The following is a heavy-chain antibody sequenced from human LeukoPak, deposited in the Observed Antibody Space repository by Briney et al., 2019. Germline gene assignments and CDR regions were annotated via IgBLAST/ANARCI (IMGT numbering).Heavy chain of an antibody. D-gene: IGHD1-1*01. J-gene: IGHJ4*02. V-gene: IGHV3-7*01. CDR1: GFNFNSYA. CDR2: IKYDGNEE. CDR3: KSGGAAPGSFDY. Sequence: GGSLTLFCAASGFNFNSYAMLWLRQAPGKGLEWVANIKYDGNEEYYVDSVKGRFTISRDNAKNSLYLQLNSLRVEDTAVYYCKSGGAAPGSFDYWGQGTLVTVSP.